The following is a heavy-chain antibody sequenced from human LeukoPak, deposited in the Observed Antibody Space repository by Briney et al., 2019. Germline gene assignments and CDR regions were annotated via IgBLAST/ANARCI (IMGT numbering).Heavy chain of an antibody. CDR3: AKDRCLGYCSGGNYFDY. CDR2: ISWDGGST. CDR1: GFTFDDYT. D-gene: IGHD2-15*01. Sequence: PGGSLRLSCAASGFTFDDYTMHWVRQAPGKGLEWVSLISWDGGSTYYADSVKGRFTISRDNSKNSLYLQMNSLRTEDTALYYCAKDRCLGYCSGGNYFDYWGQGTLVTVSS. J-gene: IGHJ4*02. V-gene: IGHV3-43*01.